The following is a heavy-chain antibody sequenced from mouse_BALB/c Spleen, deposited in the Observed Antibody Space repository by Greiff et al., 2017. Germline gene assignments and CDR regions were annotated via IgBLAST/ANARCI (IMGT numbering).Heavy chain of an antibody. CDR3: ARRYYGSSYWYFDV. D-gene: IGHD1-1*01. V-gene: IGHV4-1*02. CDR1: GFDFSRYW. Sequence: EVKLEESGGGLVQPGGSLKLSCAASGFDFSRYWMSWVRQAPGKGLEWIGEINPDSSTINYTPSLKDKFIISRDNAKNTLYLQMSKVRSEDTALYYCARRYYGSSYWYFDVWGAGTTVTVSS. CDR2: INPDSSTI. J-gene: IGHJ1*01.